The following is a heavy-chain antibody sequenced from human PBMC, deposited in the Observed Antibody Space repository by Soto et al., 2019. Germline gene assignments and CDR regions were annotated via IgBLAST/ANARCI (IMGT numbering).Heavy chain of an antibody. CDR3: TRDRYTYDSSGYYYTYYYYGMDV. V-gene: IGHV3-49*04. CDR2: IRSKAYGGTT. CDR1: GFTFGDYA. D-gene: IGHD3-22*01. J-gene: IGHJ6*02. Sequence: GGSLRLSCTASGFTFGDYAMSWVRQAPGKGLEWVGFIRSKAYGGTTEYAASVKGRFTISRDDSKSIAYLQMNSLKTEDTAVYYCTRDRYTYDSSGYYYTYYYYGMDVWGQGTTVTVSS.